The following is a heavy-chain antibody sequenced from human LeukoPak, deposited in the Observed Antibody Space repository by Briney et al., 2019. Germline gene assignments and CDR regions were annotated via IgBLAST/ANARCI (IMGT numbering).Heavy chain of an antibody. CDR2: IIPIFGTA. D-gene: IGHD2-15*01. CDR3: ATFGGQCNSCYIFDF. V-gene: IGHV1-69*05. CDR1: GGPSSTYA. Sequence: ASVKVSCKASGGPSSTYAINWVRQAPGQGLEWMGGIIPIFGTAAYAQKFQGRVTVTTDESTNTAYMELSSLKSEDTAIYYCATFGGQCNSCYIFDFWGQGTLVTVSS. J-gene: IGHJ4*02.